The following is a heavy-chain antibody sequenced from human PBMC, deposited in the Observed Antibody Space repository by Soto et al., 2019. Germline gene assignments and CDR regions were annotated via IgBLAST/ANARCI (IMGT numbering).Heavy chain of an antibody. V-gene: IGHV5-10-1*01. CDR3: ARHGEEYCSSTSCYSHVVY. CDR1: GYSFTSYW. D-gene: IGHD2-2*02. CDR2: LDPSDSYT. J-gene: IGHJ4*02. Sequence: GASLKISCKGSGYSFTSYWISWVRQMPGKGLEWMGRLDPSDSYTNYSPSFQGHVTISADKSISTAYLQWSSLKASDTAMHYCARHGEEYCSSTSCYSHVVYWCQGTLVTVSS.